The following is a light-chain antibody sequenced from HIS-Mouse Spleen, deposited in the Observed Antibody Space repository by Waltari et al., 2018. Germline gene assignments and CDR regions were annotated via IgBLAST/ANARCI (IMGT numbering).Light chain of an antibody. V-gene: IGLV2-11*01. CDR2: DVS. CDR3: CSYAGSYSYV. J-gene: IGLJ1*01. CDR1: RSDVGGYNY. Sequence: QSALTQPRSVSGSPGQSVTIPCPGTRSDVGGYNYVSWYQQHPGKAPKPMIYDVSKRPSGVPDRFSGSKSGNTASLTISGLQAEDEADYYCCSYAGSYSYVFGTGTKVTVL.